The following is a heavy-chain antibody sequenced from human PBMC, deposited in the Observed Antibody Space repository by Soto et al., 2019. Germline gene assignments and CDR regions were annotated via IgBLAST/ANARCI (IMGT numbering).Heavy chain of an antibody. CDR3: ARQVGGHIVVVTPYDY. D-gene: IGHD2-21*02. Sequence: GESLKISCKGSGYSFASYWISWVRQMPGKGLEWMGRIDPSDSYTNYSPSFQGHVTISADKSISTAYLQWSSLKASDTAMYYCARQVGGHIVVVTPYDYWGQGTLVTVSS. CDR2: IDPSDSYT. V-gene: IGHV5-10-1*01. CDR1: GYSFASYW. J-gene: IGHJ4*02.